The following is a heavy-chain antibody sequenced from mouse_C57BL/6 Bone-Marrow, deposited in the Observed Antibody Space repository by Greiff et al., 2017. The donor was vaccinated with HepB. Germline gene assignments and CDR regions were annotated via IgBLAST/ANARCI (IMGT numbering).Heavy chain of an antibody. CDR1: GYAFTNYL. V-gene: IGHV1-54*01. Sequence: VQLQQSGAELVRPGTSVKVSCKASGYAFTNYLIEWVKQRPGQGLEWIGVINPGSGGTNYNEKFKGKATLTADKSSSTAYMQLSSLTSEDSAVYFCARPGYFDVWGTGTTVTASS. CDR3: ARPGYFDV. J-gene: IGHJ1*03. CDR2: INPGSGGT.